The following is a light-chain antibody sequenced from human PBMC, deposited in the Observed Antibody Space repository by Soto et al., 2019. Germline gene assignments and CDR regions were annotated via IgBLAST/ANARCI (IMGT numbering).Light chain of an antibody. CDR1: SSDVGSYNL. Sequence: QSALTLPASVSGSPGQSITISCTGTSSDVGSYNLVSWYQQHPGKAPKLMIYEVSKRPSGLSNRFSASKSGNTASLTISGLQAEDEADYYCCSYARSSTYVFGTGTKVTVL. CDR2: EVS. J-gene: IGLJ1*01. V-gene: IGLV2-23*02. CDR3: CSYARSSTYV.